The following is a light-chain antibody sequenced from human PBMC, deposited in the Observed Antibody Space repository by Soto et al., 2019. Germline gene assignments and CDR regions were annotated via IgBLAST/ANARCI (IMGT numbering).Light chain of an antibody. J-gene: IGLJ1*01. CDR1: SSDVGGYKH. V-gene: IGLV2-14*01. Sequence: QSVLAQPASVSGSPGQSITISCTGTSSDVGGYKHVSWYQHHPGKAPKLMIYEVSNRPSGVSNRFSGSKSGYTASLTISGLQAEDEADYYCNSQRSSGTRVFGTGTKVTVL. CDR2: EVS. CDR3: NSQRSSGTRV.